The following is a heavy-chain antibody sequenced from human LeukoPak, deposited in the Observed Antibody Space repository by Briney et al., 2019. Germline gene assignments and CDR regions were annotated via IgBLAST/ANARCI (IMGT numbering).Heavy chain of an antibody. D-gene: IGHD4-17*01. CDR1: VCTFTSYG. CDR3: ARDLVVDDYGDYAPPLFCDY. J-gene: IGHJ4*01. V-gene: IGHV1-18*01. CDR2: ISAYNGNT. Sequence: GASVTVSFTSSVCTFTSYGISWVRQAPGQGHEWMGWISAYNGNTNYAQKLQSRVTMTTDTSTSTAYMELRSLRSDDTAVYYCARDLVVDDYGDYAPPLFCDYWGQEPWSPSPQ.